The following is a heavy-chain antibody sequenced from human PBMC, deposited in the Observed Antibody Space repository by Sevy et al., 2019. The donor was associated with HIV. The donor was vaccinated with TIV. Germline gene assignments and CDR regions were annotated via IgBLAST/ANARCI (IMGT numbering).Heavy chain of an antibody. Sequence: KQSQTLSLTCAISGDSVSTYSAAWNWIRQSPSRGLEWLGRTYYKSKWYNDYALSVKSRISIHPDKPKNQISLQLNSVTPEDTAVYYCARESRWFFFHFDYWGQGTLVTVSS. V-gene: IGHV6-1*01. CDR2: TYYKSKWYN. CDR3: ARESRWFFFHFDY. J-gene: IGHJ4*02. CDR1: GDSVSTYSAA. D-gene: IGHD3-10*01.